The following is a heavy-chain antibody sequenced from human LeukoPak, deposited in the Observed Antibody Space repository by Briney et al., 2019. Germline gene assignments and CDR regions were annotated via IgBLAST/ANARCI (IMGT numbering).Heavy chain of an antibody. Sequence: GGSLRLSCTASGFTFRNVWKTWVRQAPGKGLEWVGRIQTITDGGTTDYAAPVRGRFTISRDDSKNTLYLQMNSLKTEDTAVYYCTSTLGYWGQGTLVIVSS. J-gene: IGHJ4*02. CDR2: IQTITDGGTT. D-gene: IGHD3-16*01. V-gene: IGHV3-15*01. CDR3: TSTLGY. CDR1: GFTFRNVW.